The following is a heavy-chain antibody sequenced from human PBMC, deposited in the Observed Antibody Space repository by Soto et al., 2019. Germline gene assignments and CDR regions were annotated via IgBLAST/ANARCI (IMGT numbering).Heavy chain of an antibody. CDR1: GFTFSSYA. CDR2: ISAGADYT. D-gene: IGHD6-19*01. V-gene: IGHV3-23*01. Sequence: EVQLLESDGGLLQPGGSLKLSCAASGFTFSSYAMSWVRQAPGMGLEWVSTISAGADYTYYAASVRGRFVISRDNSKSTLYLQTNSLRADDTAIYYCASGAASGWEHWGQGTLVTVSS. CDR3: ASGAASGWEH. J-gene: IGHJ4*02.